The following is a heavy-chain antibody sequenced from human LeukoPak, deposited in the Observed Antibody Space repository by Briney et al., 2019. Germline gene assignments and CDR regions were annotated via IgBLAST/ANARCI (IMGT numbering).Heavy chain of an antibody. Sequence: GASVKVSCKASGGTFSSYAISWVRQAPGQGLEWMGRIIPILGIANYAQKFQGRVTITADKSTSTAYMELSSLRSEDTAVYYCARAPLAVSLTPTFDYWGQGTLVTVSS. D-gene: IGHD3-16*02. J-gene: IGHJ4*02. V-gene: IGHV1-69*04. CDR1: GGTFSSYA. CDR3: ARAPLAVSLTPTFDY. CDR2: IIPILGIA.